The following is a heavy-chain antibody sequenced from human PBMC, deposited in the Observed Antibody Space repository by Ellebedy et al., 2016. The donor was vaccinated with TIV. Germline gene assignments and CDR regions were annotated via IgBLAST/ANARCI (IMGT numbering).Heavy chain of an antibody. J-gene: IGHJ4*02. D-gene: IGHD2-21*02. CDR1: GGSISSFY. V-gene: IGHV4-59*08. Sequence: MPSETLSLTCTVSGGSISSFYWSWIRQPPGKGLAWIGNIPYSGNINYNPSRRSRVTMSVDMSKSQFSLKLSSVTDADTAIYYCAKLGVTTPLDYWGQGTLVTVSS. CDR2: IPYSGNI. CDR3: AKLGVTTPLDY.